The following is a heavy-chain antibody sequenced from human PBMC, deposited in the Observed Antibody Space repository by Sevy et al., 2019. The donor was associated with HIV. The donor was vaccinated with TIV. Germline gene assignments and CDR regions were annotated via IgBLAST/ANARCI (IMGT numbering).Heavy chain of an antibody. D-gene: IGHD6-13*01. V-gene: IGHV3-30*04. CDR3: AREAAEGPYSSSWFANWFDL. Sequence: GGSLRLSCAASGFTFSSYAMHRVRQAPGKGLEWVAVVSYDGSNKYYGDSVKGRFTISRDNSKNTMYLQMKSLRPEDTALYYCAREAAEGPYSSSWFANWFDLWGQGTLVTVSS. CDR1: GFTFSSYA. CDR2: VSYDGSNK. J-gene: IGHJ5*02.